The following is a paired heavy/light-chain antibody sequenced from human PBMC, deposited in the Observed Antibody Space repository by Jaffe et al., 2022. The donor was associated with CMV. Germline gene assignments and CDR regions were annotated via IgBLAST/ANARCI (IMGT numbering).Heavy chain of an antibody. D-gene: IGHD5-18*01. CDR3: ARHSTRGYSYDYDF. Sequence: QVQLQESGPGLVKPSETLSLTCTVSGASISTDYWSWIRQPPGKGLEFIGYINFSGSTYYNPYLKSRVTISIDTSKNQFSLHLASVTAADTAVYFCARHSTRGYSYDYDFWGQGILVTVSS. CDR2: INFSGST. J-gene: IGHJ4*02. V-gene: IGHV4-59*08. CDR1: GASISTDY.
Light chain of an antibody. CDR1: QKIANY. V-gene: IGKV1-39*01. J-gene: IGKJ5*01. CDR2: AAS. CDR3: QQSYSSPDT. Sequence: DIQMTQSPASLSASVGDRVTITCRSSQKIANYLNWYQQKPGKAPRLLIYAASSLHSGVPSRFSGSGSGTDFTLTISSLQPEDFATYFCQQSYSSPDTFGQGTRLE.